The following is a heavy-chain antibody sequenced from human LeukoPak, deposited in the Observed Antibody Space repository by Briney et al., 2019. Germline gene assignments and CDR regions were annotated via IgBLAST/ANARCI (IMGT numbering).Heavy chain of an antibody. D-gene: IGHD6-13*01. V-gene: IGHV4-39*07. CDR2: NT. Sequence: SETLSLTCTVSGASISSSTYYWGWIRQPPGKGLEWIGSNTYYNPSLKSRVTISVDTSKNQFSLKLSSVTAADTAVYYCARGGSSWYYWGQGTLVTVSS. J-gene: IGHJ4*02. CDR1: GASISSSTYY. CDR3: ARGGSSWYY.